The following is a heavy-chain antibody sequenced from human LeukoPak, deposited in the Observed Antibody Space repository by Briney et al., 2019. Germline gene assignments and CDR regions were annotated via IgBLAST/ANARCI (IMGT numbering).Heavy chain of an antibody. D-gene: IGHD6-13*01. CDR3: ARANRIAAAGYNWFDP. CDR2: INPSGGST. J-gene: IGHJ5*02. V-gene: IGHV1-46*01. CDR1: GYTFTSYY. Sequence: ASVKVSCKASGYTFTSYYMHWVRQAPGQGLEWMGIINPSGGSTSYAQKFRGRVTMTRDMSTSTVYMELSSLRSEDTAVYYCARANRIAAAGYNWFDPWGQGTLVTVSS.